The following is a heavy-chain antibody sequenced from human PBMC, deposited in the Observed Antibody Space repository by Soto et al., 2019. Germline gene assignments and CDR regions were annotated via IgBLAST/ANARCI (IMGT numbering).Heavy chain of an antibody. Sequence: SETLSLTCTVSGGSISSYYWSWIRQPPGKGLEWIGYIYYSGSTNYNPSLKSRVTISVDTSKNQFSLKLSSVTAADTAVYYCARDRGLAAAANYYYYYGMDVWGQGTTVTVPS. J-gene: IGHJ6*02. D-gene: IGHD6-13*01. CDR1: GGSISSYY. V-gene: IGHV4-59*01. CDR2: IYYSGST. CDR3: ARDRGLAAAANYYYYYGMDV.